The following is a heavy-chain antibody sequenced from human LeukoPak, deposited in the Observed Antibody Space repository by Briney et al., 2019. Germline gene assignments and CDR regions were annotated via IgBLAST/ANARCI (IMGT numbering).Heavy chain of an antibody. CDR2: ISHDGRYK. CDR1: GFTFSTHV. CDR3: AREGTAMVRYYFDY. J-gene: IGHJ4*02. V-gene: IGHV3-30*04. D-gene: IGHD5-18*01. Sequence: GRSLRLSCAASGFTFSTHVMHWVRQAPGKGLEWVAVISHDGRYKYYGNSVKGRFTISRDNSKNTLSLEMISRRGEDTALYYWAREGTAMVRYYFDYWGQGTLVTVSS.